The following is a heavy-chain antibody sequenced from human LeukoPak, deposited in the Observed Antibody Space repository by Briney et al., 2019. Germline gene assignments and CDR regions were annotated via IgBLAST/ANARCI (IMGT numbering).Heavy chain of an antibody. J-gene: IGHJ4*02. CDR1: GFAFSTYT. Sequence: GGSLRLSCAASGFAFSTYTMTWVRQAPGQGLEWVSFITGNGGTTYYADSVKGRFTVSRDNSKNTLYVQLNSLRAEDTAIYYCVRGSGSGWYARQFDYWGQGTLVTVSS. CDR2: ITGNGGTT. CDR3: VRGSGSGWYARQFDY. D-gene: IGHD6-19*01. V-gene: IGHV3-23*01.